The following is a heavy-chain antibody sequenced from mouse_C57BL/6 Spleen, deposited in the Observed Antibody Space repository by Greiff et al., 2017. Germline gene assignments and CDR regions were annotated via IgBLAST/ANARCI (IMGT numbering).Heavy chain of an antibody. CDR3: ARSGPLYAMDY. V-gene: IGHV1-26*01. CDR2: INPNNGGT. J-gene: IGHJ4*01. Sequence: EVQLQQSGPELVKPGASVKISCKASGYTFTDYYMNWVKQSHGKSLEWIGDINPNNGGTNYNQKFKGKATLTVDKSSSTAYMELRSLTSEDSAVYYCARSGPLYAMDYWGQGTSVTVSS. D-gene: IGHD4-1*01. CDR1: GYTFTDYY.